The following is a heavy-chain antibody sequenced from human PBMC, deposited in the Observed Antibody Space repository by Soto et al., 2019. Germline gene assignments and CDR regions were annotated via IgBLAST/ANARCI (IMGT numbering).Heavy chain of an antibody. Sequence: PGGSLRLSCAASGFTFSSYAMSWVRQAPGKGLEWVSAISGSGGSTYYADSVKGRFTISRDNSKNTLYLQMNSLRAEDTAVYYCARGKVRGVNGGMDVWGQGTKVTVSS. J-gene: IGHJ6*02. CDR3: ARGKVRGVNGGMDV. D-gene: IGHD3-10*01. V-gene: IGHV3-23*01. CDR2: ISGSGGST. CDR1: GFTFSSYA.